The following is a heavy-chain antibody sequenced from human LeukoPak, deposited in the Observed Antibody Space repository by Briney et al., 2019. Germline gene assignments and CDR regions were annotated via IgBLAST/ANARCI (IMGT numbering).Heavy chain of an antibody. D-gene: IGHD7-27*01. CDR2: IYNSGST. Sequence: SETLSLTCSVSGGSISNYYWTWIRQPAAKGLEGIGRIYNSGSTNYNTSLKKRVTMSVNTYKNQFFLKMSSVTAADTAVYYCARGISGVPNVFDIWGLGTMVTVSS. CDR1: GGSISNYY. V-gene: IGHV4-4*07. CDR3: ARGISGVPNVFDI. J-gene: IGHJ3*02.